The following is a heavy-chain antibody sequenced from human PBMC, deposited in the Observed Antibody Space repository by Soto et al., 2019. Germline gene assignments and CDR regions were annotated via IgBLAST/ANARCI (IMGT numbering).Heavy chain of an antibody. J-gene: IGHJ6*02. V-gene: IGHV4-39*01. Sequence: PSETLSLTCTVSGGSISSSSYYWGWIRQPPGKGLEWIGSIYYSGSTYYNPSLKSRVTISVDTSKNQFSLKLSSVTAADTAVYYCARRGAYYDFWSGFGDYYYGMDVWGQGTTVTVSS. CDR2: IYYSGST. CDR3: ARRGAYYDFWSGFGDYYYGMDV. CDR1: GGSISSSSYY. D-gene: IGHD3-3*01.